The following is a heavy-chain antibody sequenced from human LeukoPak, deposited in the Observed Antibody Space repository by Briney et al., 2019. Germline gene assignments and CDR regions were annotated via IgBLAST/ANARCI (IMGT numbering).Heavy chain of an antibody. Sequence: SETLSLTCTVSGGSISSSSYYWGWIRQPPGKGLEWIGSIYYSGSTYYNPSLKSRVTISVDTSKNQFSLKLSSVTAADTVVYYCARTTMASQGDAFDIWGQGTMVTVSS. J-gene: IGHJ3*02. CDR3: ARTTMASQGDAFDI. D-gene: IGHD5-18*01. CDR1: GGSISSSSYY. CDR2: IYYSGST. V-gene: IGHV4-39*01.